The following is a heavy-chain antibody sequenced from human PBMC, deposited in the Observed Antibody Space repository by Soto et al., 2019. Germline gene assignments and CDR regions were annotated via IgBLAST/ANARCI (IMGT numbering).Heavy chain of an antibody. D-gene: IGHD2-8*01. CDR2: IYYSGST. Sequence: SETLSLTCIVSGGSISSGGYYWSWIRQHAGKGLEWIGYIYYSGSTYYNPSLKSRVTRSVDTSKNQFSLKLSSVTAADTAVYYCARVGSDRTNGVCYTDYFDYWGQGTLVTVSS. J-gene: IGHJ4*02. CDR1: GGSISSGGYY. V-gene: IGHV4-31*03. CDR3: ARVGSDRTNGVCYTDYFDY.